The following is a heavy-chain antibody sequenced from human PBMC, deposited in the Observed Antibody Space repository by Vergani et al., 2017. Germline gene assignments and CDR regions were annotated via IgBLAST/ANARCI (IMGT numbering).Heavy chain of an antibody. CDR2: MNPNSGNT. J-gene: IGHJ3*02. V-gene: IGHV1-8*01. CDR3: ASQSLRDFWSGFRAYDAFDI. CDR1: GYTFTSYD. D-gene: IGHD3-3*01. Sequence: QVQLVQSGAEVKKPGASVKVSCKASGYTFTSYDINCVRQAPGQGLEWMGWMNPNSGNTGYAQKFQGRVTMTRNTSISTAYMELSSLRSEDTDVYYCASQSLRDFWSGFRAYDAFDIWGQGTMVTVSS.